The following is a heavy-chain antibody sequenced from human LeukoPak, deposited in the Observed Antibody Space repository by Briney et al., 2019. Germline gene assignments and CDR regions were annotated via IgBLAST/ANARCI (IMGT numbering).Heavy chain of an antibody. J-gene: IGHJ6*02. V-gene: IGHV4-59*01. D-gene: IGHD3-10*01. CDR2: IYYSGST. CDR3: ARVLSIWKYGSGSYGMDV. CDR1: GGSISSYY. Sequence: SETLSLTCTVSGGSISSYYWSWIRQPPGKGLEWIGYIYYSGSTNYNSSLKSRVTISVDTSKNQFSLKLSSVTAADTAVYYCARVLSIWKYGSGSYGMDVWGQGTTVTVSS.